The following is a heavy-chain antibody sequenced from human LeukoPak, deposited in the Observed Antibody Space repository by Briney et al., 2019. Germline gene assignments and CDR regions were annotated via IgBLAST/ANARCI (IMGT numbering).Heavy chain of an antibody. J-gene: IGHJ4*02. CDR3: ARVDSGSFLAEYYFDY. Sequence: SETLSLTCTVSGGSISSYYWSWIRQPPGKGLECIGYISYSGTTNYNPSLKSRVTISIDTSKNQISLNLRSVTAADTAVYYCARVDSGSFLAEYYFDYWGQGTLVTVSS. CDR1: GGSISSYY. CDR2: ISYSGTT. D-gene: IGHD6-6*01. V-gene: IGHV4-59*01.